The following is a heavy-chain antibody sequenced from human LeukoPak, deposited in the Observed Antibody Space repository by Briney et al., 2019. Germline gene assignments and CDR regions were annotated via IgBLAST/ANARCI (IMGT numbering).Heavy chain of an antibody. Sequence: GGSLRLSCAASGFTFSSYGTHWVRQAPGKGLEWVAVIWYDGSNKYYADSVKGRFTISRDNSKNTLYLQMNSLRAEDTAVYYCAKDYDYGDYYFDYWGQGTLVTVSS. CDR3: AKDYDYGDYYFDY. CDR2: IWYDGSNK. J-gene: IGHJ4*02. V-gene: IGHV3-33*06. CDR1: GFTFSSYG. D-gene: IGHD4-17*01.